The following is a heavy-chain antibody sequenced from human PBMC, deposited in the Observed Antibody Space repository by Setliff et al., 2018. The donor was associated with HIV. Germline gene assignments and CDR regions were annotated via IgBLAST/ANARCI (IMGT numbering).Heavy chain of an antibody. CDR2: IHAGNGYT. V-gene: IGHV1-3*01. D-gene: IGHD3-16*01. CDR3: ARIWGIPPLYYFDY. CDR1: GYTFTSYA. J-gene: IGHJ4*03. Sequence: ASVKVSCKASGYTFTSYAMHWVRQAPGQRLEWMGWIHAGNGYTKYSQKFQGRVTFTRDTSASAAYMDLSSLRSEDTAVYYCARIWGIPPLYYFDYWGQGTMVTVSS.